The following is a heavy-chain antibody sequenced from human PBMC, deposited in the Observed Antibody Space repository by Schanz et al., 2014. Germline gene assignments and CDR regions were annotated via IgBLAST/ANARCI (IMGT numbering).Heavy chain of an antibody. V-gene: IGHV3-23*04. CDR3: AKDAPYPFDL. Sequence: VQLVESGGGVVQPGRSLRLSCAASGFTFSSYGMHWVRQAPGKGLEWVSAISGRDGSTYYADSVRGRFTISRDNSKNTLYLQMNSLRAEDTAIYYCAKDAPYPFDLWGRGTLITVSS. CDR2: ISGRDGST. CDR1: GFTFSSYG. J-gene: IGHJ2*01.